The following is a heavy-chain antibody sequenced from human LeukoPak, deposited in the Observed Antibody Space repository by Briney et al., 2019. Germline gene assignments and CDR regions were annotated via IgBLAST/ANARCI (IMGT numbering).Heavy chain of an antibody. D-gene: IGHD2-21*02. Sequence: GGSLRLSCAASGFTFSYYWMHWVRQAPGKGLVWVSRINSDGSSTSYADSVKGRFTISRDNAKNTLYLQMNSLRAEDTAVYYCAREPVPYCGGDCYIDYWGQGTLVTVSS. J-gene: IGHJ4*02. CDR2: INSDGSST. CDR3: AREPVPYCGGDCYIDY. CDR1: GFTFSYYW. V-gene: IGHV3-74*01.